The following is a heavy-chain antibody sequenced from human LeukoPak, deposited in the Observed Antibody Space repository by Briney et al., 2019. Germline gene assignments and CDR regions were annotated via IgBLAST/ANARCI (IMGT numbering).Heavy chain of an antibody. CDR2: ISSSGSTI. Sequence: GGSLRLSCAASGFTFSDYYMSWIRQAPGKGLEWVSYISSSGSTIYYADSVKGRFTISRDNAKNSLYLQMNSLRAEDTAVYYCASHMTADYMDVWGKGTTVTVSS. J-gene: IGHJ6*03. CDR3: ASHMTADYMDV. V-gene: IGHV3-11*04. CDR1: GFTFSDYY. D-gene: IGHD2-21*02.